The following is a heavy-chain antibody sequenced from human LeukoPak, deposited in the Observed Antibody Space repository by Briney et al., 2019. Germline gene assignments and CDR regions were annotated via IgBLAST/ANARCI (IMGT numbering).Heavy chain of an antibody. CDR3: ALISGSLDY. D-gene: IGHD1-26*01. CDR1: GFTSSSYE. J-gene: IGHJ4*02. Sequence: PGGSLRLSCAASGFTSSSYEMNWVRQAPGKGLEGVSYISSSGSTIYYADSVKGRFTISRDNAKNSLYLQMNSLRAEDTAVYYCALISGSLDYWGQGTLVTVSS. CDR2: ISSSGSTI. V-gene: IGHV3-48*03.